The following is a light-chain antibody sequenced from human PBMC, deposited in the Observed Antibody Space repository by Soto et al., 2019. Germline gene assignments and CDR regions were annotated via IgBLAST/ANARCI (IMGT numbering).Light chain of an antibody. CDR3: SSYTDSSTL. V-gene: IGLV2-14*01. J-gene: IGLJ1*01. CDR1: SSDVGSYNY. Sequence: QSVLTQPASVSGSPGQSITISCTGTSSDVGSYNYVSWYQQHPGKAPKLMIYGVSDRPSGISSRFSGSKSGNTASLTISGLQTEDEADYYCSSYTDSSTLFGTGTKLTDL. CDR2: GVS.